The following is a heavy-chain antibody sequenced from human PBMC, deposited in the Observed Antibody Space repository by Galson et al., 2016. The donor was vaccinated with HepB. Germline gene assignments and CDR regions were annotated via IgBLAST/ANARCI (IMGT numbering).Heavy chain of an antibody. V-gene: IGHV3-7*03. J-gene: IGHJ2*01. CDR3: VREDWHFDL. CDR1: GFTFTSYW. Sequence: SLRLSCAASGFTFTSYWMDWVRQAPGKGPEWVANINHGGSVAYYVDSVKGRFTISRDNARNSLYLQMTSLRGEDTAVYYCVREDWHFDLWGRGTLVTVSS. CDR2: INHGGSVA.